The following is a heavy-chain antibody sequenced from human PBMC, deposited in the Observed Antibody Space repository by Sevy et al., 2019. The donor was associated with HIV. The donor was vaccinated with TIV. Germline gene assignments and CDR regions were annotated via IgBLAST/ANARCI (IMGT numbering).Heavy chain of an antibody. CDR1: GFTFSDYY. D-gene: IGHD2-2*01. J-gene: IGHJ4*02. V-gene: IGHV3-11*01. CDR3: ASWARNIVVVPAAIDSLDF. Sequence: GGSLRLSCAASGFTFSDYYMSWIRQAPGKGLEWVSYISISGSTICYADSVKGRFTISRDKAKNALYLQMNSLGAEDTAVYYRASWARNIVVVPAAIDSLDFWGQGTLVTVSS. CDR2: ISISGSTI.